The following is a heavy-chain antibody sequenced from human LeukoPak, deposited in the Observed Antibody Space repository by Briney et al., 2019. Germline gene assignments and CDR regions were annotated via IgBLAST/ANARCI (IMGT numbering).Heavy chain of an antibody. V-gene: IGHV3-43*01. CDR2: ISWDGGST. J-gene: IGHJ6*03. CDR1: GFTFDDYT. Sequence: PGGFLRLSCAASGFTFDDYTMHWVRQAPGKGLEWVSLISWDGGSTYYADSVKGRFTISRDNSKNSLYLQMNSLRTEDTALYYCAKDISSDLYYYYYMDVWGKGTTVTVSS. CDR3: AKDISSDLYYYYYMDV. D-gene: IGHD2-21*02.